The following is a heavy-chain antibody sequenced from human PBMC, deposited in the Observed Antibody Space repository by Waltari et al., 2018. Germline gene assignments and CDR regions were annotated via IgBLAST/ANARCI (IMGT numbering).Heavy chain of an antibody. CDR3: VRATQLGYCSSTSCYPPDWGWNY. V-gene: IGHV4-61*09. D-gene: IGHD2-2*01. J-gene: IGHJ4*02. CDR1: GGSISSGSYY. Sequence: QVQLQESGPGLVKPSQTLSLTCTVSGGSISSGSYYWSWIRQPAGKGLEWIGYIYTSGSTNYNPSLKSRVTISVDTSKNQFSLKLSSVTAADTAVYYCVRATQLGYCSSTSCYPPDWGWNYWGQGTLVTVSS. CDR2: IYTSGST.